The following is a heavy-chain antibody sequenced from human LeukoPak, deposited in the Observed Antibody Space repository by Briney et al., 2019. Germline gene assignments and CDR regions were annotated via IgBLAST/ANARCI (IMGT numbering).Heavy chain of an antibody. CDR3: ARLRYCSSTSCYAGMRGYFDY. CDR1: GGTFSSYA. J-gene: IGHJ4*02. D-gene: IGHD2-2*01. CDR2: IIPIFVTA. Sequence: SVKVSCKASGGTFSSYAIIWVRQAPGQGLEWMGGIIPIFVTANYAQKFQGRGTITADKSTSTAYMELSSLRSEDTAVYYCARLRYCSSTSCYAGMRGYFDYWGQGTLVTVSS. V-gene: IGHV1-69*06.